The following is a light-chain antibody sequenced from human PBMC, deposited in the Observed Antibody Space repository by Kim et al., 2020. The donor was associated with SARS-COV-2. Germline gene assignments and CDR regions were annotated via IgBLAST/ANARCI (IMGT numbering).Light chain of an antibody. Sequence: QSVLTQPASVSASPGQSITISCIGTSSDVGAHDYVSWYQHHPDKAPKLIIYDVTKRPSGVSNRFSGSKSGNTASLTISGLQAEDESEYFCNSYTSISTYVFGTGTKVTVL. CDR3: NSYTSISTYV. CDR1: SSDVGAHDY. V-gene: IGLV2-14*03. CDR2: DVT. J-gene: IGLJ1*01.